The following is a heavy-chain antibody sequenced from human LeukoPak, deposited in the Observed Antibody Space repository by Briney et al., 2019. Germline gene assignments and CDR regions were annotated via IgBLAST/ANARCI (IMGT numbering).Heavy chain of an antibody. CDR2: IYYSGST. CDR3: AREGWFGVKGRAYFDY. Sequence: SETLSLTCTVSGGSIRGGIYYWSWIRQPPGKGLEWIGYIYYSGSTNYNPSLKSRVTISVDTSKNQFSLKLSSVTAADTAVYYCAREGWFGVKGRAYFDYWGQGTLVAVSS. D-gene: IGHD3-10*01. V-gene: IGHV4-61*01. CDR1: GGSIRGGIYY. J-gene: IGHJ4*02.